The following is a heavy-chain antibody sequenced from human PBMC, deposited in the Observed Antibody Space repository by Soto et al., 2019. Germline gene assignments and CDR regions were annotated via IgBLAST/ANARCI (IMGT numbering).Heavy chain of an antibody. CDR1: GFTFSSYG. CDR3: ARSRSRAYCGGDCHRFAY. D-gene: IGHD2-21*02. CDR2: IWYDGSNK. J-gene: IGHJ4*02. Sequence: SLRLSCAASGFTFSSYGMHWVRQAPGKGLEWVAVIWYDGSNKYYADSVKGRFTISRDNSKNTLYLQMNSLRAEDTAVYYCARSRSRAYCGGDCHRFAYWGQGTLVSVSS. V-gene: IGHV3-33*08.